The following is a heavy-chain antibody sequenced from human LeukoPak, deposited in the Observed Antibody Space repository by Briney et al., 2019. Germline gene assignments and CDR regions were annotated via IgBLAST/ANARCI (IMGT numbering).Heavy chain of an antibody. V-gene: IGHV4-4*02. D-gene: IGHD5-24*01. J-gene: IGHJ4*02. CDR2: IYHSGST. CDR3: ARGEMATHPIFLDY. CDR1: GGSISSSNW. Sequence: SGTLSLTCAVSGGSISSSNWWSWVRQPPGKGLEWIGEIYHSGSTNYNPSLKSRVTISVDKSKDQFSLKLSSVTAADTAVYYCARGEMATHPIFLDYWGQGTLVTVSS.